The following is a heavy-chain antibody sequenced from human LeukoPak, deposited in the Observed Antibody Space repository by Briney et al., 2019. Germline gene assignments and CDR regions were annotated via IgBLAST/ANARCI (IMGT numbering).Heavy chain of an antibody. CDR3: ARFNDYEALYYFDY. CDR1: GFTFDDYG. CDR2: INWNGGST. Sequence: GGSLRLSCAASGFTFDDYGMSWVRQAPGKGLEWVSGINWNGGSTGYADSVKGRFTISRDNAKNSLYLQMNSLRAEDTALYYCARFNDYEALYYFDYWGQGTLVTVSS. J-gene: IGHJ4*02. D-gene: IGHD4-17*01. V-gene: IGHV3-20*04.